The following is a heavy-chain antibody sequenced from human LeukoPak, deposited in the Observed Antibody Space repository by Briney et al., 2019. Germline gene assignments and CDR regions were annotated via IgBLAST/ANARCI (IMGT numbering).Heavy chain of an antibody. D-gene: IGHD5-18*01. V-gene: IGHV3-66*01. CDR3: AREDRGGYKRVLGAFGL. Sequence: PGGSLRLSCAASGFSVSSNYMSWVRQAPGKALEWVSVIYGGDSKYYADSVKGRFTISRDNPENTLYLQMDRLRVEDTAVYYCAREDRGGYKRVLGAFGLWGHGTMVTVSS. CDR2: IYGGDSK. CDR1: GFSVSSNY. J-gene: IGHJ3*01.